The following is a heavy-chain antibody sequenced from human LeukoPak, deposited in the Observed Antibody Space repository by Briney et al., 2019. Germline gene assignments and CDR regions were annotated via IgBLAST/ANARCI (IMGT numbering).Heavy chain of an antibody. D-gene: IGHD3-3*01. CDR1: GGTFSSYA. CDR3: ARVARREWLIEPFDY. CDR2: MNPNSGNT. J-gene: IGHJ4*02. Sequence: ASVKVSCKASGGTFSSYAINWVRQATGQGLEWMGWMNPNSGNTGYAQKFQGRVTITRNTSISTAYMELSSLRSEDTAVYYCARVARREWLIEPFDYWGQGTLVTVSS. V-gene: IGHV1-8*03.